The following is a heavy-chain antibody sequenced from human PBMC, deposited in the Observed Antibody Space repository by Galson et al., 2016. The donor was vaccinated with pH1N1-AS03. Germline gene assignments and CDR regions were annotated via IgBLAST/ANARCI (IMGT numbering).Heavy chain of an antibody. D-gene: IGHD2-2*01. V-gene: IGHV1-18*01. CDR2: ISAYNGNT. CDR3: ARVQYQLLPSDY. Sequence: SVKVSCKASGYTFTSYGISWVRQAPGQGLEWMGWISAYNGNTNYAQKLQGRVTMTTDTSTGTAYMELRSLRSDDTAVYYCARVQYQLLPSDYWGQGTLVTVSS. CDR1: GYTFTSYG. J-gene: IGHJ4*02.